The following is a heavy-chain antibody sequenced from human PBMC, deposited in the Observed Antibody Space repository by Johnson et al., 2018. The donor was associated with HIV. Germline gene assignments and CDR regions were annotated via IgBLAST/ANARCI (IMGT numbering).Heavy chain of an antibody. V-gene: IGHV3-30*04. J-gene: IGHJ3*02. CDR1: GFTFSSYA. Sequence: QVQLVESGGGVVQPGRSLRLSCAASGFTFSSYAMHWVRQTPGNGLEWVSIISYSGSNKYYTDSVKGRFTISRDNAKNSLYLQLNSLRAEDTSLYYCAKTTRGNWGSCFDIWGRGTMVTVSS. CDR2: ISYSGSNK. D-gene: IGHD7-27*01. CDR3: AKTTRGNWGSCFDI.